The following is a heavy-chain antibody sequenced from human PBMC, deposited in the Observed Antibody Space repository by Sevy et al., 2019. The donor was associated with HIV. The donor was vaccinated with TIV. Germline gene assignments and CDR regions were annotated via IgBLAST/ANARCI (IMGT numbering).Heavy chain of an antibody. D-gene: IGHD3-10*01. CDR2: IYPGDSDI. CDR1: GYSFTNYW. J-gene: IGHJ2*01. V-gene: IGHV5-51*01. Sequence: GESLKISCKGSGYSFTNYWIAWVRQMPGKGLQLMGIIYPGDSDIRDNASFQGQVTISADKSMNTAYLQWGSLKASDTAMYYSARRSSGAIWYFDLWGRGTLVIVSS. CDR3: ARRSSGAIWYFDL.